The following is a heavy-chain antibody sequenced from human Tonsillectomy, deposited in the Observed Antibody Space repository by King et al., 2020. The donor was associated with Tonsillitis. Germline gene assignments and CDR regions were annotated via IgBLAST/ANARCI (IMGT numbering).Heavy chain of an antibody. V-gene: IGHV5-51*01. J-gene: IGHJ4*02. CDR1: GYSFNNYW. CDR2: IYPDDSDT. CDR3: ATSXTXXGTADC. Sequence: VQLVQSGAEVKKPGESLKISCSGSGYSFNNYWIAWVRQVPGRGLEWMGIIYPDDSDTTYSPSFQGQVTISADKSVTTAYLQWSSLEASDTAMYYCATSXTXXGTADCWGQGXLVTVXX. D-gene: IGHD1-1*01.